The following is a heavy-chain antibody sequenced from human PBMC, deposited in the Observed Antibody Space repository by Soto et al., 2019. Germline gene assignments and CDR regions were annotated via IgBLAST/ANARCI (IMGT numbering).Heavy chain of an antibody. Sequence: QVQLVESGGGVVQPGKSLRLSCAASGFTFSTYGIHWVRQAPGKGLEWVALISYDGGSKYYGDSVKGRFIISRDNSHNTVSLQMHSLRADDTAVYFCAKEQLAMTVVVADYFDSWGQGTLGTVAS. V-gene: IGHV3-30*18. D-gene: IGHD2-21*01. J-gene: IGHJ4*02. CDR3: AKEQLAMTVVVADYFDS. CDR1: GFTFSTYG. CDR2: ISYDGGSK.